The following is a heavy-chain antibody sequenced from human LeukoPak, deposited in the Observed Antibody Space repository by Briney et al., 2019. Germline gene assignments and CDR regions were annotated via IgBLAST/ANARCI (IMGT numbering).Heavy chain of an antibody. CDR3: ARETTTVTTVVVFDY. CDR2: IIPIFGTA. V-gene: IGHV1-69*13. Sequence: SVKVSCKASGGTFSSYAISWVRQAPGQGLAWMGGIIPIFGTANYAQKFQGRVTITADESTSTAYMELSSLRSEDTAVYYCARETTTVTTVVVFDYWGQGTLVTVSS. CDR1: GGTFSSYA. J-gene: IGHJ4*02. D-gene: IGHD4-17*01.